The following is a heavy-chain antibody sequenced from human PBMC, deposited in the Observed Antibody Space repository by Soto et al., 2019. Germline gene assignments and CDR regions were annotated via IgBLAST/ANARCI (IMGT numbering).Heavy chain of an antibody. V-gene: IGHV1-18*01. Sequence: ASVKVSCKASGYTFTSYAMHWVRQAPGQRLEWMGWISAYNGNTNYAQKLQGRVTMTTDTSTSTAYMELRSLRSDDTAVYYCAIDPRPYCSSTSCYGEAFDIWGQGTMVTVSS. CDR2: ISAYNGNT. CDR3: AIDPRPYCSSTSCYGEAFDI. J-gene: IGHJ3*02. CDR1: GYTFTSYA. D-gene: IGHD2-2*01.